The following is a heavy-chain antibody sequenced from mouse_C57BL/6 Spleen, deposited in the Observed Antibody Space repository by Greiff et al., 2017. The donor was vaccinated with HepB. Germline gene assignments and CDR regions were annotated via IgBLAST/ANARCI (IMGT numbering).Heavy chain of an antibody. CDR2: IDPSDSYT. J-gene: IGHJ2*01. V-gene: IGHV1-69*01. CDR3: ARLESNYDFDY. Sequence: QVQLKQPGAELVMPGASVKLSCKASGYTFTSYWMHWVKQRPGQGLEWIGKIDPSDSYTNYNQKFKGKSTLTVAKSSSTAYMQLSSLTYEDSEVYYSARLESNYDFDYWGQGTTLTVSS. CDR1: GYTFTSYW. D-gene: IGHD2-5*01.